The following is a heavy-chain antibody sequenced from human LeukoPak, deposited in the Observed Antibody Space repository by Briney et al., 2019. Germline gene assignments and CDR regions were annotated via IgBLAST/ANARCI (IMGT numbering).Heavy chain of an antibody. CDR3: VQGPYLDY. CDR1: GFTLSTYA. D-gene: IGHD2-21*01. CDR2: TSSSDAGT. V-gene: IGHV3-23*01. J-gene: IGHJ4*02. Sequence: GGSLRLSCAASGFTLSTYAMSWVRQTPGKGLEWVAATSSSDAGTYHADSVRGRFTISRDNSKNSLYLQMKSLRAEDTALYFCVQGPYLDYWGQGSLVTVSS.